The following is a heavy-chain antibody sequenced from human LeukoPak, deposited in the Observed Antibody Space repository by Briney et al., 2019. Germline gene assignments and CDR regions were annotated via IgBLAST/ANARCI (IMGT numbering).Heavy chain of an antibody. Sequence: PGGSLKLSCAASGFTFGDFYMNWIRQAPGKGLERLSYISNSGSSMYYADSVKGRFTISRDNAKNSLYLQMNSLRAEDTAVYYCARGGASSSWLTFWGQGTLVTVSS. CDR3: ARGGASSSWLTF. CDR1: GFTFGDFY. CDR2: ISNSGSSM. J-gene: IGHJ4*02. D-gene: IGHD6-13*01. V-gene: IGHV3-11*01.